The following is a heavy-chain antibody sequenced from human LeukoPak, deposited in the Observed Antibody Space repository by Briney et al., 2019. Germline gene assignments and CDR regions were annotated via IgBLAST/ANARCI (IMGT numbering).Heavy chain of an antibody. J-gene: IGHJ4*02. CDR1: GFTFSSYW. Sequence: GGSLRLSCAASGFTFSSYWMSWVRQAPGKGLEWVAVISYDGSDKFYADSVKGRFTISRDSSKNTLYLQMNSLRPEDTAVYYCARARPSMWIDYWGQGTLVTVSS. D-gene: IGHD5-12*01. CDR2: ISYDGSDK. CDR3: ARARPSMWIDY. V-gene: IGHV3-30*03.